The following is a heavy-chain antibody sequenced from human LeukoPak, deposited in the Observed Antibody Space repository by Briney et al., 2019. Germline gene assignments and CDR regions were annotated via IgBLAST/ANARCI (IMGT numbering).Heavy chain of an antibody. CDR2: IAYDGSVK. V-gene: IGHV3-30*18. CDR3: AKDRTVVGATSFDY. CDR1: GFPFSTFG. D-gene: IGHD1-26*01. J-gene: IGHJ4*02. Sequence: GRSLILSCAASGFPFSTFGMHWVRQAPGKGLGWVAAIAYDGSVKYYPDSLKGRLTISRDNSKNTLYLQMNSLRTEDTAVYSCAKDRTVVGATSFDYWGLGTLVTVSS.